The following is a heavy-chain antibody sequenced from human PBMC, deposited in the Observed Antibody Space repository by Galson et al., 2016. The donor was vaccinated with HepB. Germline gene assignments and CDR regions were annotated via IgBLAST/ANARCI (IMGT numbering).Heavy chain of an antibody. D-gene: IGHD3-3*01. CDR3: ARDPRSALDV. V-gene: IGHV3-11*01. CDR2: ISSSGTVL. Sequence: SQRLSCAASGFSYSDHYMSWIRQAPGKGLESIAYISSSGTVLYYAASAQGRFTISRDNAQKSRYLPMNSLRADDTGVYYCARDPRSALDVWGKGTTARVSA. J-gene: IGHJ6*04. CDR1: GFSYSDHY.